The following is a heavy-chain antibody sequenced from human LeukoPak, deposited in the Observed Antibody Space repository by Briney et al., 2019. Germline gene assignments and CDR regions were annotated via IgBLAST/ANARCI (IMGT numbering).Heavy chain of an antibody. CDR1: GGSFSGYY. V-gene: IGHV4-34*01. J-gene: IGHJ6*03. D-gene: IGHD6-13*01. CDR3: ARDEPGGYSSSWYGYYYYYMDV. Sequence: SETLSLTCAVYGGSFSGYYWSWIRQPPGKGLEWIGEINHSGSTNYNPSLKSRVTISVDTSKNQFSLKLSSVTAADTAVYYCARDEPGGYSSSWYGYYYYYMDVWGKGTTVTVSS. CDR2: INHSGST.